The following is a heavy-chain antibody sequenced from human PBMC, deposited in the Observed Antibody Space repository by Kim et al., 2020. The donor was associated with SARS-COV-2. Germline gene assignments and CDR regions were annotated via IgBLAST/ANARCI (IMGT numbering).Heavy chain of an antibody. J-gene: IGHJ5*02. CDR3: ARGSGNYGEPDP. D-gene: IGHD1-26*01. CDR2: ISYSGST. V-gene: IGHV4-39*01. CDR1: SGSISSCCYY. Sequence: SETLSLTCTVSSGSISSCCYYWGWIRQPPGKGLEWIGSISYSGSTYYNPSLKSRVTISIDTSKNQFSLKLTSVTAADTAVYYCARGSGNYGEPDPWGQG.